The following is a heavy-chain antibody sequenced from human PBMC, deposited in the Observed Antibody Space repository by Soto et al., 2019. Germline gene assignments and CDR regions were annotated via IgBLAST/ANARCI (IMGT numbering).Heavy chain of an antibody. CDR2: ISSSGGST. CDR1: GFTFSNYA. Sequence: EVQLLQSGGDLVQPGGSLRLSVAASGFTFSNYALNWVRQAQGKGLEWVSTISSSGGSTYYADSVKGRFTVSRDNSKNTLYLQINSLRAEDTAVYYCARDPSTGFADYWGQGTLVTVSS. D-gene: IGHD3-9*01. CDR3: ARDPSTGFADY. J-gene: IGHJ4*02. V-gene: IGHV3-23*01.